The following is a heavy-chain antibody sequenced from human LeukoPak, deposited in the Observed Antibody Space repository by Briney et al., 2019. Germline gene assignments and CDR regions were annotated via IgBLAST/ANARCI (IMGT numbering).Heavy chain of an antibody. V-gene: IGHV4-4*07. J-gene: IGHJ4*02. D-gene: IGHD1-26*01. CDR2: IYTTGST. CDR3: ARAAPNREGDSGSYSFDY. CDR1: GDSLSTYY. Sequence: PSETLSLTCTVSGDSLSTYYWSWIRRPAGKGLEWIGRIYTTGSTNYNPSLKSRVTMSVDTSKNQFSLKLSSVTAADTAVYYCARAAPNREGDSGSYSFDYWGQGTLVTVSS.